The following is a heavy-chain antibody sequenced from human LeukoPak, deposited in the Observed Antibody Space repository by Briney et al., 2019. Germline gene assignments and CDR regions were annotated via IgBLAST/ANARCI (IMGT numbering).Heavy chain of an antibody. D-gene: IGHD4-17*01. V-gene: IGHV4-34*01. CDR1: GGSFSGYY. CDR2: INHSGST. Sequence: PSETLSLTCAVYGGSFSGYYWSCIRQPPGNGLEWSGEINHSGSTNYNPSLKSRVTISVDTSKNQFSLKLSSVTAADTAVYSCARGLRIPPVDMTTVSKGHFDYWGQGTLVTVSS. J-gene: IGHJ4*02. CDR3: ARGLRIPPVDMTTVSKGHFDY.